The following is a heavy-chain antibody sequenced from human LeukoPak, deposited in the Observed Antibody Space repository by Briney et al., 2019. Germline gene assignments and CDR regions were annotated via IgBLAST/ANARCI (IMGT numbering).Heavy chain of an antibody. CDR1: GGTFSSYA. CDR3: ARDTEPRYYDSSGYYALGY. Sequence: ASVKVSCKASGGTFSSYAISWVRQAPGQGLEWMGGIIPIFGTANYAQKFQGRVTITTDESTSTAYMELSSLRSEDTAVYYCARDTEPRYYDSSGYYALGYWGQGTLVTVSS. CDR2: IIPIFGTA. V-gene: IGHV1-69*05. D-gene: IGHD3-22*01. J-gene: IGHJ4*02.